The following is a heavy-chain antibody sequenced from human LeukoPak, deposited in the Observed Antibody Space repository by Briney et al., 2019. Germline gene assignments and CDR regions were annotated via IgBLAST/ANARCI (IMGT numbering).Heavy chain of an antibody. V-gene: IGHV3-48*03. CDR3: ARDAKYYDFWSGSYYYYMDV. D-gene: IGHD3-3*01. Sequence: GGSLRLSCAASGFTFSSYEMNWVRQAPGKGLEWVSYISSSGSTIYYADSVKGRFTISRDNAKNSLYLQMNSLRAEDTAVYYCARDAKYYDFWSGSYYYYMDVWGKGTTVTVSS. CDR1: GFTFSSYE. J-gene: IGHJ6*03. CDR2: ISSSGSTI.